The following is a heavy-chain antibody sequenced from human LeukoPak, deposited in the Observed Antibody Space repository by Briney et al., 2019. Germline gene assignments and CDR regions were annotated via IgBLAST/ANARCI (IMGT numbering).Heavy chain of an antibody. V-gene: IGHV4-34*01. CDR1: GGSFSGYY. Sequence: SETLSLTCAVYGGSFSGYYWSWIRQPPGKGLEWIGEINHSGSTNYNPSLKSRVTISVDTSKNQFSLRLSSVTAADTAEYYCARHGSGHDYWGQGTLVTVSS. CDR2: INHSGST. J-gene: IGHJ4*02. D-gene: IGHD3-10*01. CDR3: ARHGSGHDY.